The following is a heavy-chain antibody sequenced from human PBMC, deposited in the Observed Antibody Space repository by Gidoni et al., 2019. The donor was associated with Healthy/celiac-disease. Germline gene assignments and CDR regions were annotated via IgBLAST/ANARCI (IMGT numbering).Heavy chain of an antibody. J-gene: IGHJ4*02. V-gene: IGHV1-69*01. CDR3: ARGRPSSYGSFDY. D-gene: IGHD5-18*01. CDR1: AGTFSSYA. Sequence: QVPLVQSGAEVEKPGSSVKVSCKASAGTFSSYAISWVRQAPGQGLELMGGIIPIYGTANYAQKFQGRVTITADESTSTAYMELSSLRSEDTAVYYCARGRPSSYGSFDYWGQGTLVTVSS. CDR2: IIPIYGTA.